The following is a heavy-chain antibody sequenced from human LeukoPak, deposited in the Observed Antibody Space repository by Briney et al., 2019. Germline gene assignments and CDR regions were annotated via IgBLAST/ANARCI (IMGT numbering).Heavy chain of an antibody. CDR2: IYPGDSDT. V-gene: IGHV5-51*01. CDR3: ARAGRLRFLGGMDV. Sequence: GASLQISCKGSGCRFTSYWIGWVRQLPGKGLEWMGIIYPGDSDTRYSPSFQGQVTIPADKSISTAYLQWSSLKASDTAMYYCARAGRLRFLGGMDVWGQGTTVTVSS. J-gene: IGHJ6*02. CDR1: GCRFTSYW. D-gene: IGHD3-3*01.